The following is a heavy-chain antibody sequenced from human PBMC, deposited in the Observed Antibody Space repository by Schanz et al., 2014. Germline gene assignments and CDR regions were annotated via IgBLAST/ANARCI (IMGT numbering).Heavy chain of an antibody. D-gene: IGHD2-2*01. Sequence: QVQLVQSGAEVKKPGASVKVSCKASGYTFTDYGVIWVRQAPGQGLEWMGWINGYNGHTLYAQKVQGRVTMTTDTSTGTAYMELRSLRSDDTAVYYCARDRRRYCSTASCLHDNWFDPWGQGTLVIVSS. J-gene: IGHJ5*02. CDR3: ARDRRRYCSTASCLHDNWFDP. CDR1: GYTFTDYG. V-gene: IGHV1-18*01. CDR2: INGYNGHT.